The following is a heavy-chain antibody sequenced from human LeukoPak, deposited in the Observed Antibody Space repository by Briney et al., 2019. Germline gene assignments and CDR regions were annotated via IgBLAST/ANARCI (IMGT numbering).Heavy chain of an antibody. Sequence: ASVKVSCKASGYTFTGYYMHWVRQAPGQGLEWMGWVNPNSGGTNYAQKFQGRVTMTRDTSISTAYMELSRLRSDDTAVYYCARDLDSSGWYYWFDPWGQGTLVTVSS. CDR2: VNPNSGGT. V-gene: IGHV1-2*02. CDR1: GYTFTGYY. J-gene: IGHJ5*02. CDR3: ARDLDSSGWYYWFDP. D-gene: IGHD6-19*01.